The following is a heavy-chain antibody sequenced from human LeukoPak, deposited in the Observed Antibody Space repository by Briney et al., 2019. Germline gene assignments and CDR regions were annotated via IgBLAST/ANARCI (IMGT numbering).Heavy chain of an antibody. CDR1: GFTFSDYY. D-gene: IGHD3-16*01. J-gene: IGHJ4*02. CDR2: IISSGSTM. Sequence: SGGSLRLSCAASGFTFSDYYMTWIRQAPGKGLEWVSYIISSGSTMYYADAVKGRSTISRDNAKNSLYLQVTSLRADDTAVYYCARERGGGNFDYWGQGTLVTVSS. CDR3: ARERGGGNFDY. V-gene: IGHV3-11*01.